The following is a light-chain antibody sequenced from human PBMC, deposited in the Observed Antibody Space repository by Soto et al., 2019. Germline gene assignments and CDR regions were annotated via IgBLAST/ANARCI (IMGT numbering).Light chain of an antibody. CDR1: QTISNF. CDR3: QHSYNTPRT. Sequence: DIQMTQSPSSLSASVGDRLTITCRASQTISNFLNWYQQKPGRAPKLLIYGASNLQSGVPSRFSGSGSGTDFTLTITSLQPEDFATYYCQHSYNTPRTFGQGTKVEIK. V-gene: IGKV1-39*01. J-gene: IGKJ1*01. CDR2: GAS.